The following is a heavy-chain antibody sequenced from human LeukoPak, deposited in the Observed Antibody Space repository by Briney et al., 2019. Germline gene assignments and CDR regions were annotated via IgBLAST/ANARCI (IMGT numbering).Heavy chain of an antibody. Sequence: ASVKVSCKASVYTFSKYGIIWVRQAPGQGLEWMGWIGGYNGNTNYAQRVQGRVTLTTETSTSTTYMELRSLRSDDTAVYYCARHNRAYSDTSGPGGYFDFWGQGTLVTVSS. D-gene: IGHD3-22*01. V-gene: IGHV1-18*01. CDR2: IGGYNGNT. CDR3: ARHNRAYSDTSGPGGYFDF. CDR1: VYTFSKYG. J-gene: IGHJ4*02.